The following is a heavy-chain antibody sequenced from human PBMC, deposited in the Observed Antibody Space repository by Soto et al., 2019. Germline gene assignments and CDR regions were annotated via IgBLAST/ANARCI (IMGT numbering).Heavy chain of an antibody. Sequence: QVQLQESGPGLVKPSETLSLSCNVSGGSISSDDFFWSWVRQHQARGLEWIGYIYHSGTTYSNPSLLSRTTVSLDTSKTQFALRLRSVTAADTAVYFCASDEDHGSGLSGGMDVWGQVTAVTVS. CDR2: IYHSGTT. CDR3: ASDEDHGSGLSGGMDV. D-gene: IGHD3-10*01. CDR1: GGSISSDDFF. V-gene: IGHV4-31*03. J-gene: IGHJ6*02.